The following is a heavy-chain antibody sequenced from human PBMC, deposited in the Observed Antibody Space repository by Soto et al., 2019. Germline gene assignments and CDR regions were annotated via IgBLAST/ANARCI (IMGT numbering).Heavy chain of an antibody. V-gene: IGHV3-33*01. Sequence: QVQLVESGGGVVQPGRSLRLSCAASGFTFSSYGMHWVRQAPGKGLEWVAVIWYDGSNNYYADSVKGRFTICRDNAKLTLYLQRNSLRAEDTAVYYCASSVARIEVADNSFDYWGQGTLVTVSS. CDR1: GFTFSSYG. J-gene: IGHJ4*02. CDR2: IWYDGSNN. D-gene: IGHD6-19*01. CDR3: ASSVARIEVADNSFDY.